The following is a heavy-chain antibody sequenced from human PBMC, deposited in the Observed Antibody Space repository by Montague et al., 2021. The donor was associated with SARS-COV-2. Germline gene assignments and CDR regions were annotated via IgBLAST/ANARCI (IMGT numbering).Heavy chain of an antibody. D-gene: IGHD3-3*01. J-gene: IGHJ4*02. V-gene: IGHV4-34*13. Sequence: ENTNYNPSLKSRVTISVDTSKNQFSLKLSSVTAADTAVYYCARADFWSGYLYFDYWGQGTLVTVSS. CDR3: ARADFWSGYLYFDY. CDR2: ENT.